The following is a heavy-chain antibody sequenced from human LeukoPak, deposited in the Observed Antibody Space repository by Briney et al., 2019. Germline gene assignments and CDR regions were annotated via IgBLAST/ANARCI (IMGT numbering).Heavy chain of an antibody. D-gene: IGHD3-22*01. CDR1: GYTFTSYG. CDR2: ISAYNGNT. J-gene: IGHJ4*02. CDR3: ARGHTYYYDSSGYYYLPHDY. Sequence: GASVKVSCKASGYTFTSYGISWVRQAPGQGLEWMGWISAYNGNTNYAQKLQGRVTMTTDTSTSTAYMELRSLRSDDTAVYYCARGHTYYYDSSGYYYLPHDYWGQGTLVTVSS. V-gene: IGHV1-18*01.